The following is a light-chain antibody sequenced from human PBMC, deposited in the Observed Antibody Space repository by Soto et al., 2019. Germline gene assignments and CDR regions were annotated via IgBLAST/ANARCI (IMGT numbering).Light chain of an antibody. CDR3: CSYTRTSNHYF. CDR2: EVR. Sequence: QSALTQPASVCGSPGQSITISCTGTSSDIGGYDYVSWYQQRPGKAPKLMIYEVRYRPSGVSNRFSGSKSGNTASLTISGLQAEDEAVYYCCSYTRTSNHYFFGSGTKLTVL. CDR1: SSDIGGYDY. V-gene: IGLV2-14*01. J-gene: IGLJ1*01.